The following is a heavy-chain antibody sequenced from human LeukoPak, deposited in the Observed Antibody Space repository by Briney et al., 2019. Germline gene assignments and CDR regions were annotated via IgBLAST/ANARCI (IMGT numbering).Heavy chain of an antibody. D-gene: IGHD2-2*02. CDR1: GFTFSSYA. CDR3: AKTGHTYPNSYWYFDL. CDR2: ISGSGGST. Sequence: GGSLTLSCVASGFTFSSYAMSWVRQAPGKGLEWVSAISGSGGSTYYADSVKGRFTISRDNSKNTLYLQMNSLRAEDTAVYYCAKTGHTYPNSYWYFDLWVRGALVTVSS. V-gene: IGHV3-23*01. J-gene: IGHJ2*01.